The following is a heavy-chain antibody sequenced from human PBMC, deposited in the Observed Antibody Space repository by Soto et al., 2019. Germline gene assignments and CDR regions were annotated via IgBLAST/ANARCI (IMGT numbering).Heavy chain of an antibody. CDR1: GGTFSSYA. CDR2: IIPIFGTA. D-gene: IGHD4-17*01. CDR3: ERDRTTVVTLDY. Sequence: ASVKVSCKASGGTFSSYAISWVRQAPGQGLEWMGGIIPIFGTANYAQKFQGRVTITADESTSTAYMELSSLRSEDTAVYYCERDRTTVVTLDYWGQGTLVTVSS. V-gene: IGHV1-69*13. J-gene: IGHJ4*02.